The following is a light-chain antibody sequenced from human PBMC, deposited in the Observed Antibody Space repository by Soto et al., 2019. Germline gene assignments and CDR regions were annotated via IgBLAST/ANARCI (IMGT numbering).Light chain of an antibody. J-gene: IGKJ2*01. CDR3: LQIHTFPRT. CDR1: QRISSY. CDR2: GVS. Sequence: DIQSTQSPSFLSASVGDRVTITCRASQRISSYLGWYQQKPGKAPKLLISGVSTLETGVPSRFSGSGSGSEFTLTISSLQPDDFATYYCLQIHTFPRTFGRGTKLEIK. V-gene: IGKV1-9*01.